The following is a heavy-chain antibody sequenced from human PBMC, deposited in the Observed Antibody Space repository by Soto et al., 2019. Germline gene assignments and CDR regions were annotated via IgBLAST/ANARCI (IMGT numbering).Heavy chain of an antibody. J-gene: IGHJ6*02. CDR2: INHSGST. CDR1: GGSFSGYY. D-gene: IGHD3-22*01. Sequence: SETLSLTCAVYGGSFSGYYWSWIRQPPGKGLEWIGEINHSGSTNYNPSLKSRVTISVDTSKNQFSLKLSSVTAADTAVYYCASLYDSSGYSYYYGMDVWGQGTTVTVSS. V-gene: IGHV4-34*01. CDR3: ASLYDSSGYSYYYGMDV.